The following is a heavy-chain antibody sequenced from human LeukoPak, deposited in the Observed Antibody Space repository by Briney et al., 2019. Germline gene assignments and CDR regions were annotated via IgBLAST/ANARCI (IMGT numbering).Heavy chain of an antibody. CDR1: GGSISSHY. Sequence: SETLSLTCTVSGGSISSHYWSWLRQPPGKGLEWIGYIYYSGSTNYNPSLKSRVTISVDTSKNQFSLKLSSVTAADTAVYYCARGGETYYDFWSGYGTFDYWGQGTLVTVSS. CDR3: ARGGETYYDFWSGYGTFDY. J-gene: IGHJ4*02. D-gene: IGHD3-3*01. V-gene: IGHV4-59*11. CDR2: IYYSGST.